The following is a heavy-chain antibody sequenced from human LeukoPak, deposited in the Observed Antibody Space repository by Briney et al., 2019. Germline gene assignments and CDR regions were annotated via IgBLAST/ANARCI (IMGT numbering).Heavy chain of an antibody. CDR1: GYTLTELS. CDR2: FDPEDGET. V-gene: IGHV1-24*01. CDR3: ATATCSGGSCYSGYFQH. Sequence: ASVKVSCKVSGYTLTELSMHWVRQAPGKGLEWMGGFDPEDGETIYAQRFQGRFTMTEDTSTDTAYMELSSLRSEDTAVYYCATATCSGGSCYSGYFQHWGQGTLVTVSS. D-gene: IGHD2-15*01. J-gene: IGHJ1*01.